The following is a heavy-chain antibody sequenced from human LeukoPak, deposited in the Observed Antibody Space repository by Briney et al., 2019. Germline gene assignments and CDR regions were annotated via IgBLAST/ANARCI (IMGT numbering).Heavy chain of an antibody. V-gene: IGHV3-21*01. CDR1: GFTFSSYS. D-gene: IGHD6-6*01. CDR2: ISSSSSYI. Sequence: GGSLRLSCAASGFTFSSYSMNWVRQAPGKGLEWVSSISSSSSYIYYADSVKGRFTISRDNAKNSLYLQMNSLRAEDTAVYYCARDEIVGQQLVRESGYYFDYWGQGTLVTVSS. CDR3: ARDEIVGQQLVRESGYYFDY. J-gene: IGHJ4*02.